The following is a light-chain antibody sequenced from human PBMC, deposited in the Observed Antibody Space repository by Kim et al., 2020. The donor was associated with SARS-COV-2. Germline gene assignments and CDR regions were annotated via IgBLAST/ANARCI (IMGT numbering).Light chain of an antibody. CDR2: FKSASNN. CDR1: SDINVNTYN. CDR3: AIWYSNTWV. V-gene: IGLV5-39*01. Sequence: FTCTLRSDINVNTYNIYWYQQKPGSLPHYLLRFKSASNNQQGSGVPSRFSGSKDASTNAGLLLFSGLQSEDEADYYCAIWYSNTWVFGGGTQLTVL. J-gene: IGLJ3*02.